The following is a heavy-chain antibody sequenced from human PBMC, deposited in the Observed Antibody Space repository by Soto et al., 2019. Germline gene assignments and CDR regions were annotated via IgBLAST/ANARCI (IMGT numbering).Heavy chain of an antibody. Sequence: QVQLQQWRVGLLKSSETLSLTCAVYGGSLSDYYWSWIRQPPGKGLEWIGEINHSRSTNYNPSLKSRVTISVDTSKNQFSLKVSSVTAADTAVYYCARTPRAVAGTAGMDVWGQGTTVTVSS. V-gene: IGHV4-34*01. J-gene: IGHJ6*02. CDR3: ARTPRAVAGTAGMDV. CDR2: INHSRST. CDR1: GGSLSDYY. D-gene: IGHD6-19*01.